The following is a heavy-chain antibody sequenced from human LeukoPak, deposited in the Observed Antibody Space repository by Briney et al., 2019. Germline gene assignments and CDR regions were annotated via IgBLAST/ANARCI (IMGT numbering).Heavy chain of an antibody. V-gene: IGHV3-13*04. Sequence: GVSLRLSCAASGFTFSTYGMHWVRQAPGKGLEWVSAIGAAGDTYYPDSVKGRFTISRENAKNSLYIQMNSLRAGDTSVYYCARGVRSYYDRSGYPDAFDIWGQGTMVTVSS. CDR3: ARGVRSYYDRSGYPDAFDI. D-gene: IGHD3-22*01. J-gene: IGHJ3*02. CDR2: IGAAGDT. CDR1: GFTFSTYG.